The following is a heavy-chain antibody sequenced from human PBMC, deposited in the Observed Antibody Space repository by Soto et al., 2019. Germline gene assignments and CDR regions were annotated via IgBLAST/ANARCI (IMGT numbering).Heavy chain of an antibody. CDR1: GFTFSAYG. CDR3: AKDRMGAGVRGYFDY. Sequence: HVQLVESGGGVVQPGRSLRLSCAGSGFTFSAYGMDWVRQAPGKGLEWVAVISYDGSNKYYADSVKGRFTISRDNSKNTLYLQMNSLRAEDTAVYYCAKDRMGAGVRGYFDYWGQGTLVTVSS. CDR2: ISYDGSNK. J-gene: IGHJ4*02. V-gene: IGHV3-30*18. D-gene: IGHD3-10*01.